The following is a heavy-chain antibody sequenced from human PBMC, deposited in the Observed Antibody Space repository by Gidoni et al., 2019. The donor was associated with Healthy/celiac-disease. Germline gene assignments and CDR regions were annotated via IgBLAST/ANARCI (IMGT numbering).Heavy chain of an antibody. D-gene: IGHD5-18*01. CDR1: DGSLSGYY. CDR3: ARDTTYSYSGGIDS. CDR2: INRSGST. J-gene: IGHJ4*02. Sequence: QVQLQQWGAGLLRPSETLSLICAVYDGSLSGYYWSWIRQPPGKGLEWIGEINRSGSTTYNPSLKSRVTMSVDTSKNQFSLKLNSLTAADTAVYYCARDTTYSYSGGIDSWGQGTLVTVSS. V-gene: IGHV4-34*01.